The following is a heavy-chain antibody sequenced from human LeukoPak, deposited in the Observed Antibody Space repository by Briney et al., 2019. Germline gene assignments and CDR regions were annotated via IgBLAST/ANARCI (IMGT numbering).Heavy chain of an antibody. CDR1: GGSISSYY. Sequence: SETLSLTCTVSGGSISSYYWSWIRQPAGKGLEWIGRIYTSGSTNYNPSLKSRVTMSVDTSKNQFSLKLSSVTAADTAVYYCARADVAPAAGEDYYYYMDVWGKGTTVTVSS. CDR2: IYTSGST. V-gene: IGHV4-4*07. J-gene: IGHJ6*03. CDR3: ARADVAPAAGEDYYYYMDV. D-gene: IGHD2-2*01.